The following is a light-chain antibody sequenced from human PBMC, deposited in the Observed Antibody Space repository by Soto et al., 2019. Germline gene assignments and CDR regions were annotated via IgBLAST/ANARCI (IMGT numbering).Light chain of an antibody. CDR1: QGISSY. Sequence: IQLTQSPSSLSASVGDRVTITCRASQGISSYLAWYQQKPGKAPKLLIYAASTLQSGVPSRFSGSGSGTDFTLTISSLQPEDFATYYCQQSYDSRAFGQGTKVDI. J-gene: IGKJ1*01. CDR2: AAS. V-gene: IGKV1-9*01. CDR3: QQSYDSRA.